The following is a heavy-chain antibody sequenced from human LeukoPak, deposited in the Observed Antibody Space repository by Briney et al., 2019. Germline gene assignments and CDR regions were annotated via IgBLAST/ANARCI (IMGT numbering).Heavy chain of an antibody. J-gene: IGHJ5*02. V-gene: IGHV1-69*13. CDR2: IIPIFGTA. CDR3: ARGADCSSTSYYGQPEYWFDP. D-gene: IGHD2-2*01. CDR1: GGTFSSYA. Sequence: AASVKVSCKASGGTFSSYAISWVRQAPGQGLEWMGGIIPIFGTANYAQKFQGRVTITADESTSTAYMELSSLRSEDTAVYYCARGADCSSTSYYGQPEYWFDPWGQGTLVTVSS.